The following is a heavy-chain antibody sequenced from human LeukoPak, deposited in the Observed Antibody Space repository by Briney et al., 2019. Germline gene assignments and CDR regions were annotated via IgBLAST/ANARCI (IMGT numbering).Heavy chain of an antibody. J-gene: IGHJ4*02. CDR2: ISDSGDNT. Sequence: GRSLTPSCAASGLTSSINAMNWVRHAPGEGLGWVSSISDSGDNTSSTDSVKGRFSISRDNSNITLYLQMNYLRAEDTAVYYCAKGRKCRCGRCSVSDYWGQGTLVTVSS. CDR1: GLTSSINA. D-gene: IGHD2-15*01. V-gene: IGHV3-23*01. CDR3: AKGRKCRCGRCSVSDY.